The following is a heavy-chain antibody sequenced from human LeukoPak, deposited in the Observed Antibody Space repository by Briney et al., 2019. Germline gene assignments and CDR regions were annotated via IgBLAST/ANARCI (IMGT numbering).Heavy chain of an antibody. D-gene: IGHD6-13*01. CDR3: AREGGIAAAPFDY. Sequence: SVKVSCKASGGTFSSYAISWVRQAPGQGLEWMGRIIPILGIANYAQKFQGRVTITADKSTSTAYMEPSSLRSEDTAVYYCAREGGIAAAPFDYWGQGTLVTVSS. CDR1: GGTFSSYA. CDR2: IIPILGIA. V-gene: IGHV1-69*04. J-gene: IGHJ4*02.